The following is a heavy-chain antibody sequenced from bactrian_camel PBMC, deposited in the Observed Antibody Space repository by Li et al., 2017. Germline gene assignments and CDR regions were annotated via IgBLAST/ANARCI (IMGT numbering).Heavy chain of an antibody. D-gene: IGHD2*01. CDR1: GNNVDKYC. V-gene: IGHV3S53*01. Sequence: HVQLVESGGGSVQAGGSLTLSCAASGNNVDKYCLGWYRQAPGKEREGVATIETDGTTIYADSVKDGFTISKGNAKTVVYLQMNSLKPEDTATYYCVADQVDCESAWQYGMDHWGKGTQVTVS. J-gene: IGHJ7*01. CDR2: IETDGTT.